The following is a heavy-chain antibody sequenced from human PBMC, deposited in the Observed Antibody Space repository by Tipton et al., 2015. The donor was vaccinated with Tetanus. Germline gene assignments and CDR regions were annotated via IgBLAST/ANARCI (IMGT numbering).Heavy chain of an antibody. CDR3: ARANYDSSKKGPYDS. CDR1: GGSLRSGDHY. V-gene: IGHV4-61*08. D-gene: IGHD1-7*01. Sequence: TLSLTCSVSGGSLRSGDHYWSWHRPPTGKGLEWLAYISSSGNNNSNYSLKSRITMARDTSKNQFSLKLASVTDADTAVYFCARANYDSSKKGPYDSGGQGSLVIVSS. J-gene: IGHJ4*02. CDR2: ISSSGNN.